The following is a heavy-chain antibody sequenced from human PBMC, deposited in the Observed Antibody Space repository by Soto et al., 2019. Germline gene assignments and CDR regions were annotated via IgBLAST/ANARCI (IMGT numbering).Heavy chain of an antibody. CDR2: IRSKGSGGTS. J-gene: IGHJ3*01. D-gene: IGHD3-10*01. CDR3: TRDQPITP. Sequence: GGSLRLSCTASGFTFADYAMSWVRQAPGKGLEWVGFIRSKGSGGTSEYAASVKGRFTFSRDDSKSIAYLQMNSLKIEDTAVYYCTRDQPITPWGQGTMVTVS. V-gene: IGHV3-49*04. CDR1: GFTFADYA.